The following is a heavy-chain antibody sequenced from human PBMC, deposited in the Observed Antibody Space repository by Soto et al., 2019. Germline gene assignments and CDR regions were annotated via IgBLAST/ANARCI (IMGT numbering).Heavy chain of an antibody. J-gene: IGHJ3*02. CDR1: GFTFSSYW. V-gene: IGHV3-74*01. D-gene: IGHD3-3*01. CDR2: INSDGSST. CDR3: ARASDPSLHRETIFGVGDAFDI. Sequence: AGGSLRLSCAASGFTFSSYWMHWVRQAPGKGLVWVSRINSDGSSTSYADSVKGRFTISRDNAKNTLYLQMNSLRAEDTAVYYCARASDPSLHRETIFGVGDAFDIWGQGTMVTVSS.